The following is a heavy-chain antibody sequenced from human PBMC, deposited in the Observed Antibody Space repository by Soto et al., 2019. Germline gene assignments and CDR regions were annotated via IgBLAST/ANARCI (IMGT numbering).Heavy chain of an antibody. D-gene: IGHD5-18*01. CDR2: IYHSGST. CDR3: ARVKRGYSYGSIIDF. CDR1: GGSISSGGYS. J-gene: IGHJ4*01. Sequence: SETLSLTCAVSGGSISSGGYSWSWIPQPPGKGLEWIGYIYHSGSTNYNPSLKSRVAISVDTSRNQFALKLRSVTAADTATYYCARVKRGYSYGSIIDFWGRGILVTVSS. V-gene: IGHV4-30-2*01.